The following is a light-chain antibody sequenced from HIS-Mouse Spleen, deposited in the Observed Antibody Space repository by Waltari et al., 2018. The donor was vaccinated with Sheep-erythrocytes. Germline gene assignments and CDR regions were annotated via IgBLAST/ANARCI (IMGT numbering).Light chain of an antibody. J-gene: IGKJ4*01. CDR2: WAS. CDR1: QSVLYSSNNKNY. CDR3: QQYYSTPLT. Sequence: DIVMTQSPDSLAVSLGERATINCKSSQSVLYSSNNKNYLAWYQQKPGQPPKLLIYWASPRESVVPDRFSGSGSGTDFTLTISSLQAEDVAVYYCQQYYSTPLTFGGGTKVEIK. V-gene: IGKV4-1*01.